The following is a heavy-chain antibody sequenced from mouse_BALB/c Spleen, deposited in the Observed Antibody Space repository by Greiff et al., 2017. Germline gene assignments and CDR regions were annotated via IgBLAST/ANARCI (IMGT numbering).Heavy chain of an antibody. CDR1: GYTFTSYY. CDR2: INPSNGGT. J-gene: IGHJ4*01. CDR3: TRWYYDYSYAMDY. Sequence: VKLQQSGAELVKPGASVKLSCKASGYTFTSYYMYWVKQRPGQGLEWIGGINPSNGGTNFNEKFKSKATLTVDKSSSTAYMQLSSLTSEDSAVYYCTRWYYDYSYAMDYWGQGTSVTVSS. V-gene: IGHV1S81*02. D-gene: IGHD2-4*01.